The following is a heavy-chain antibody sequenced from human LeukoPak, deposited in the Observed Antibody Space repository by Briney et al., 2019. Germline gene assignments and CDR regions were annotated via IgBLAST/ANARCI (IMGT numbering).Heavy chain of an antibody. J-gene: IGHJ5*02. CDR3: AKVEIVAAPSWFDP. Sequence: GSSVKVSCKASGGTFSTYAINWVRQAPGQGLEWMGGIMSIFGGANYAQKFQGRLTITADESTSTAYMELSSLGSEDTAIYYCAKVEIVAAPSWFDPWGQGTLVTVSS. CDR1: GGTFSTYA. V-gene: IGHV1-69*13. D-gene: IGHD6-13*01. CDR2: IMSIFGGA.